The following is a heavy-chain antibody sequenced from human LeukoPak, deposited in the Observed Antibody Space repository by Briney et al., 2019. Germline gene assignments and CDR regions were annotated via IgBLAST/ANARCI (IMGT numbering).Heavy chain of an antibody. CDR1: GFTFTSSA. D-gene: IGHD6-25*01. V-gene: IGHV1-58*02. Sequence: GASVKVSCKASGFTFTSSAMQWVRQARGQRFEWIGWIVVGSGNTNYAQKFQERVTITRDMSTSTAYMELSSLRSEDTAVYYCAAETQSGYYYGMDVWGQGTTVTVSS. J-gene: IGHJ6*02. CDR2: IVVGSGNT. CDR3: AAETQSGYYYGMDV.